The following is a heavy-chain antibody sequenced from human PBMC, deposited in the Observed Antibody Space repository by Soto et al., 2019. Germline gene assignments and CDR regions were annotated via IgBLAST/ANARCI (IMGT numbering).Heavy chain of an antibody. CDR2: ISYDGSNK. J-gene: IGHJ4*02. Sequence: QVQLVESGGGVVQPGRSLRLSCAASGFTFSSYGMHWVRQAPGKGLEWVAVISYDGSNKYYADSVKGRFTISRDNSKNTLYLQMNRLRAEDTAVYYCAKDSLGSLFGDYGNYFDYWGQGTLVTVSS. CDR1: GFTFSSYG. CDR3: AKDSLGSLFGDYGNYFDY. V-gene: IGHV3-30*18. D-gene: IGHD4-17*01.